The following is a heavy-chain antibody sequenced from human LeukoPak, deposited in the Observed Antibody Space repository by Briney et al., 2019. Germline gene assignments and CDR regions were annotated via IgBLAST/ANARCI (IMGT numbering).Heavy chain of an antibody. CDR3: ARPYYYSSGSHPF. J-gene: IGHJ4*02. CDR1: GFTFSSYW. CDR2: INKDGSEK. V-gene: IGHV3-7*01. D-gene: IGHD3-10*01. Sequence: QTGGSLRPSCAASGFTFSSYWMTWVRQAPGKGLEWVANINKDGSEKNYVDSVKGRFTTSRDNAKNSLYLHMNSLRAEDTAMYYCARPYYYSSGSHPFWGQGTLVTVSS.